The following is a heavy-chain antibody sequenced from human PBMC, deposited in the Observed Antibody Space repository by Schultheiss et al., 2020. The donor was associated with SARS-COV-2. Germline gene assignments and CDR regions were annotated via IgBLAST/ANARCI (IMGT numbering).Heavy chain of an antibody. V-gene: IGHV1-3*01. D-gene: IGHD6-13*01. CDR2: INAGNGNT. CDR3: AADRKGGIAAAGRPLEYAFDI. J-gene: IGHJ3*02. Sequence: ASVKVSCKASGYTFTSYAMHWVRQAPGQRLEWMGWINAGNGNTKYSQKFQGRVTITRDTSASTAYMELSRLRSEDTAVYYCAADRKGGIAAAGRPLEYAFDIWGQGTMVTVSS. CDR1: GYTFTSYA.